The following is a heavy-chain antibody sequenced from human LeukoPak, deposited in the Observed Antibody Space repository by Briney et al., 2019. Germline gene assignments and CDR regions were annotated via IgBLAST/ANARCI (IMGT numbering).Heavy chain of an antibody. D-gene: IGHD3-10*01. V-gene: IGHV3-48*03. CDR2: IISGGSTI. J-gene: IGHJ6*04. CDR3: ASYPIGGSGSYYYYYYGMEV. CDR1: GFTFTSNE. Sequence: SGGFLRLSGAASGFTFTSNEMNWVRQAPGKGLRWVSYIISGGSTIYYAESVKGRFTISRDNAKNSLYLQMNSLSAEDTAIYYCASYPIGGSGSYYYYYYGMEVWGKGTTVTVSS.